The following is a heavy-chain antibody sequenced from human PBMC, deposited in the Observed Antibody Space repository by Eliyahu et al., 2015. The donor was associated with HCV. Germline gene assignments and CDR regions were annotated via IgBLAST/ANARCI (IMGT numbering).Heavy chain of an antibody. CDR2: IRYDGRTK. CDR1: GFTFXAXG. CDR3: ANGHPELNLVVVLGGMGVSAFEI. D-gene: IGHD2-8*01. V-gene: IGHV3-30*02. Sequence: QVQLVESGGGVVQPGGSLRLSCAASGFTFXAXGMHWVRQAPGKGLEWVAFIRYDGRTKNYADSVKGRFTISRDNPNKVLYLQMKSLRLEDTAVYFCANGHPELNLVVVLGGMGVSAFEIWGQETMVIVSS. J-gene: IGHJ3*02.